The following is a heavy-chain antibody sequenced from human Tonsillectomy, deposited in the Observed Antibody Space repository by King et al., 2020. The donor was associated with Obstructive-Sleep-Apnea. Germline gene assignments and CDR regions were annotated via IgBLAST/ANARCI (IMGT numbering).Heavy chain of an antibody. Sequence: VQLVESGGGVVQPGRSLRLSCAASGFTFSSYGMHWVRQAPGKGLEWVAFIRYDGSNKYYADSVKGRFTISRDNSKNTLYLQMNSLRAGDTAVYYCATHYDILTGYYLTYYYYGMDVWGQGTTVTVSS. V-gene: IGHV3-30*02. CDR2: IRYDGSNK. D-gene: IGHD3-9*01. J-gene: IGHJ6*02. CDR1: GFTFSSYG. CDR3: ATHYDILTGYYLTYYYYGMDV.